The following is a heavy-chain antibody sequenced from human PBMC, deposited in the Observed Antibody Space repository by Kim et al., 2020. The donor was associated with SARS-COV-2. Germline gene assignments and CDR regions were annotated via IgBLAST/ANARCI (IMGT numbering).Heavy chain of an antibody. V-gene: IGHV3-15*01. CDR3: TTDPPRYYDILTGSLKTDY. D-gene: IGHD3-9*01. J-gene: IGHJ4*02. Sequence: GRFTISRDDSKNTLYLQMNSLKTEDTAVYYCTTDPPRYYDILTGSLKTDYWGQGTLVTVSS.